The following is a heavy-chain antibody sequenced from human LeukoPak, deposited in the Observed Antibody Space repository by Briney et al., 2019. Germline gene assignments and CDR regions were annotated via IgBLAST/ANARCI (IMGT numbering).Heavy chain of an antibody. CDR2: INYIRTT. V-gene: IGHV4-59*08. CDR3: ARSYSSSDHYYYYGMDV. D-gene: IGHD6-13*01. CDR1: GGSISSYY. Sequence: PSETLSLTCTVSGGSISSYYWNWIRQPPGEGLEWIGYINYIRTTDYNPSLKSRVTISLDTSKNRFSLKLSSVTAADTAMYYCARSYSSSDHYYYYGMDVWGQGTTVTVSS. J-gene: IGHJ6*02.